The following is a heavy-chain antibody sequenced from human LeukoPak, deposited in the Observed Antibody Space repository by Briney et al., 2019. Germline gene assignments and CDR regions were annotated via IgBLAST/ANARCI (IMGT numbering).Heavy chain of an antibody. J-gene: IGHJ4*02. CDR2: IYYSGST. CDR1: GGSISSYY. Sequence: SETLSLTCTVSGGSISSYYWSWIRQPPGKGLEWIGYIYYSGSTNYNPSLKSRVTISVDTSKNQFSLKLSSVTAADTAVYYCARVRDDFWSGPAAYFDYWGQGTLVTVSS. V-gene: IGHV4-59*01. D-gene: IGHD3-3*01. CDR3: ARVRDDFWSGPAAYFDY.